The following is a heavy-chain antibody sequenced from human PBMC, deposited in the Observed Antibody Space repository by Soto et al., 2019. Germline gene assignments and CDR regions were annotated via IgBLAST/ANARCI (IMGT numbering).Heavy chain of an antibody. J-gene: IGHJ5*02. D-gene: IGHD2-2*01. CDR3: ARDSDMPPNWFDP. V-gene: IGHV3-74*03. Sequence: EVQLVESGGGLVQPGGSLRLSCAASGFTFTNYWMHWVRQAPGKGLVWVSRINSAGSSTKYADSVEGRFTISRDNAKNTLYLPMNSLRAEDTAVYYCARDSDMPPNWFDPWGQGTLVTVSS. CDR2: INSAGSST. CDR1: GFTFTNYW.